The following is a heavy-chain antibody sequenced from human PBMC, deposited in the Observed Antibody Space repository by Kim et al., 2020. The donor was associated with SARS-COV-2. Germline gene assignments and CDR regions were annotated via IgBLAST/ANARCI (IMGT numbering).Heavy chain of an antibody. CDR1: GYTFTSYG. CDR2: ISAYNGNT. D-gene: IGHD2-15*01. CDR3: ARVGRAYCSGGSCYSNWFDP. J-gene: IGHJ5*02. Sequence: ASVKVSCKASGYTFTSYGISWVRQAPGQGLEWMGWISAYNGNTNYAQKLQGRVTMTTDTSTSTAYMELRSLRSDDTAVYYCARVGRAYCSGGSCYSNWFDPWGQGTLVTVSS. V-gene: IGHV1-18*01.